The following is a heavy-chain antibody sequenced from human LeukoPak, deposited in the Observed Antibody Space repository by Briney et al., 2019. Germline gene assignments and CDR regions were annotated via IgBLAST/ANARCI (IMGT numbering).Heavy chain of an antibody. V-gene: IGHV3-48*04. Sequence: PGRSLRLSCAASGFTFSSYVMHWVRQAPGKGLQWVSYISSSSSTIYYVDSVKGRFTISRDNAKNSLYLRMNSLRAEDTAVYYCARRKIAAAGILWGQGTLVTVSS. CDR1: GFTFSSYV. D-gene: IGHD6-13*01. CDR3: ARRKIAAAGIL. J-gene: IGHJ4*02. CDR2: ISSSSSTI.